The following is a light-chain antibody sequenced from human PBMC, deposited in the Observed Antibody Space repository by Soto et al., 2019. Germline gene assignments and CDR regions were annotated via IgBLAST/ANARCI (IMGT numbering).Light chain of an antibody. CDR3: QQYGRSLYT. CDR2: GAS. Sequence: EIVLTQSPGTLSLSPGERATLSCRASPSLTNSYLAWYRQKPGQSPRLLIYGASIRATGIPDRFSGSGSGTDFTLTISRLEPEDFAVYYCQQYGRSLYTFGQGTKLEIK. CDR1: PSLTNSY. J-gene: IGKJ2*01. V-gene: IGKV3-20*01.